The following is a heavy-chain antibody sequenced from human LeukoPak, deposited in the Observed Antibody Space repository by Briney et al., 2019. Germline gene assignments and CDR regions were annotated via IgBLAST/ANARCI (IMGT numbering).Heavy chain of an antibody. CDR1: GFTFSSYA. CDR3: AKDQTWNDSSLG. D-gene: IGHD3-22*01. V-gene: IGHV3-23*01. J-gene: IGHJ4*02. Sequence: GGSLRLSCAASGFTFSSYAMSWVRQAPGKGLEWVSAISGSGGSTYYADSVKGRFTISRDNSKNTLYLQMTSLRAEDTAVYYCAKDQTWNDSSLGWGQGTLVTVSS. CDR2: ISGSGGST.